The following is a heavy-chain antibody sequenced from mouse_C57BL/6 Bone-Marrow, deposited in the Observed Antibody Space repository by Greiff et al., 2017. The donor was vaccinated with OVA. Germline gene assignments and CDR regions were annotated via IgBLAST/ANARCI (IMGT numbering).Heavy chain of an antibody. D-gene: IGHD6-1*01. Sequence: VQLQQSGAELARPGASVKLSCKASGYTFTSYGISWVKQRTGQGLEWIGEIYPRSGNTYYNEKFKGKATLTADKSSSTAYMELRSLTSDDSAVYFCARGSSQRWFAYWGQGTLVTVSA. CDR3: ARGSSQRWFAY. V-gene: IGHV1-81*01. J-gene: IGHJ3*01. CDR2: IYPRSGNT. CDR1: GYTFTSYG.